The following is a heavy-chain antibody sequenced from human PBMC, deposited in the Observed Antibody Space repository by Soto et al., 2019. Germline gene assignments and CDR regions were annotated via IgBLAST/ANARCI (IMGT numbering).Heavy chain of an antibody. Sequence: ASVKVSCKASGYTFTNYYMHWLRQAPGQGLEWMGWMNPINGATGTARRFQGRVSLSRNTATGTAYLELTSLRSDDTAVYYCGRGPSPRAPAGGTPYYYAMDVWGQGTTVTVSS. V-gene: IGHV1-8*02. CDR1: GYTFTNYY. CDR2: MNPINGAT. D-gene: IGHD6-13*01. J-gene: IGHJ6*02. CDR3: GRGPSPRAPAGGTPYYYAMDV.